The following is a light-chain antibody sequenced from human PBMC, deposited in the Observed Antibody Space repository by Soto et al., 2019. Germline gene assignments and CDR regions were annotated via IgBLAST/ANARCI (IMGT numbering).Light chain of an antibody. Sequence: QSMLTQPPSVSAAPGQKVTISCSGSSSNIGSDYVSWYQQVTGTAPKVLVYDNNKRPSGIPDRFSASKSGASATLGITGLQTGDEADYYCGAWDSSLSAYVFGTGTKVTVL. V-gene: IGLV1-51*01. CDR2: DNN. J-gene: IGLJ1*01. CDR3: GAWDSSLSAYV. CDR1: SSNIGSDY.